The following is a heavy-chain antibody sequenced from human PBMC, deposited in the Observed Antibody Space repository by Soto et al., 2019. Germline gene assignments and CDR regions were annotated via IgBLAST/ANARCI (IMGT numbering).Heavy chain of an antibody. CDR2: IYYSGST. D-gene: IGHD3-16*02. CDR1: GGSISSGGYY. CDR3: ARKYYDYIWGSYRYTGGQSGDNNWFDP. Sequence: PSETLSLTCTVSGGSISSGGYYWSWIRQHPGKGLEWIGYIYYSGSTYYNPSPKSRVTISVDTSKNQFSLKLSSVTAADTAVYYCARKYYDYIWGSYRYTGGQSGDNNWFDPWGQGTLVTVSS. V-gene: IGHV4-31*03. J-gene: IGHJ5*02.